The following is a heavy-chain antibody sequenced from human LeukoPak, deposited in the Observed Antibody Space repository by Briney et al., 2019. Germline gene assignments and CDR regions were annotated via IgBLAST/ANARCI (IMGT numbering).Heavy chain of an antibody. D-gene: IGHD4-23*01. CDR3: ARARYGGNLPPFVY. CDR2: ISYDGGNK. V-gene: IGHV3-30*01. CDR1: GFTFSSYA. Sequence: PGGSLRLSCAASGFTFSSYAMHWVRQAPGKGLEWVAVISYDGGNKYYADSVKGRFTISRDNSKNTPYLQMNSLRAEDTAVYYCARARYGGNLPPFVYWGQGTLVTVSS. J-gene: IGHJ4*02.